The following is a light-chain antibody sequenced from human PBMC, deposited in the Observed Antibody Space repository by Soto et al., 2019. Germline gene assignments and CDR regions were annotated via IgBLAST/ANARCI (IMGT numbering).Light chain of an antibody. CDR2: DAY. Sequence: EIVVTQSPATLSPSPGERVTLTCRASQFVSTRLAWYQQRPGQVPRLLIYDAYTRALGISARFSGSGSGTEFTLTISSLQSEDFALYYCQEYFQWPPGMFGPGTKVDIK. CDR3: QEYFQWPPGM. J-gene: IGKJ1*01. V-gene: IGKV3-15*01. CDR1: QFVSTR.